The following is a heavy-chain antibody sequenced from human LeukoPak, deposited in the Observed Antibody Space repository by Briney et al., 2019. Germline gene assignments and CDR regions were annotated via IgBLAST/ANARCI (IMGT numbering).Heavy chain of an antibody. J-gene: IGHJ4*02. D-gene: IGHD3-22*01. Sequence: TSETLSLTCTVSGGSISSYYWSWIRQPPGKGLEWIGYIYYSGSTNYNPSLKSRVTISVDTSKNQFSLKLSSVTAADTAVYYCARAFGYYDSSGHDYWGQGTLVTVSS. CDR2: IYYSGST. V-gene: IGHV4-59*08. CDR3: ARAFGYYDSSGHDY. CDR1: GGSISSYY.